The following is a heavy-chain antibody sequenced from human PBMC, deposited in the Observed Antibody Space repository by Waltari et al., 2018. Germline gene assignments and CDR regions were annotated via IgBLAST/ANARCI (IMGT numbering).Heavy chain of an antibody. J-gene: IGHJ4*02. CDR3: ARDLMAVGAITREGVDD. CDR1: GFASSSYA. Sequence: QVQLGQSGGGVVQPGRSLRLPWAASGFASSSYAMHWVRQAPGKGLEWVAVISYDGSNKYYADSVKGRFTISRDNSKSTLFLQMSSLRADDTAVYYCARDLMAVGAITREGVDDWGQGSLVTVSS. D-gene: IGHD6-19*01. V-gene: IGHV3-30-3*01. CDR2: ISYDGSNK.